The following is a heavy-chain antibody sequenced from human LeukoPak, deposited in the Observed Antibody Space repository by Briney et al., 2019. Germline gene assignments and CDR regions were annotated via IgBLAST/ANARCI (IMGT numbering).Heavy chain of an antibody. V-gene: IGHV3-30*18. D-gene: IGHD3-22*01. J-gene: IGHJ4*02. CDR1: GFTFSSYG. Sequence: GGSLRLSCAASGFTFSSYGMHWVRQAPGKGLEWVAVISYDGSNKYYADSVKGRFTISRDNSKNTLYLQMNSLRAEDTAVYYRAKDGPYYDSSGYLYWGQGTLVTVSS. CDR2: ISYDGSNK. CDR3: AKDGPYYDSSGYLY.